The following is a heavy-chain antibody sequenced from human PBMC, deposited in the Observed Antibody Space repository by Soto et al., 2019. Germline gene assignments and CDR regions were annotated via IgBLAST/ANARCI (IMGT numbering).Heavy chain of an antibody. CDR3: AREPAAAGRYYYYGMDV. CDR1: GDSVSSNRAA. D-gene: IGHD6-13*01. Sequence: LSQTLSLTCAISGDSVSSNRAAWNWIRQSPSRGLEWLGRTYYRSKWYNDYAVSVKSRITINPDTSKNQFSLQLNSVTPEDTAVYYCAREPAAAGRYYYYGMDVWGQGTTVTVSS. V-gene: IGHV6-1*01. CDR2: TYYRSKWYN. J-gene: IGHJ6*02.